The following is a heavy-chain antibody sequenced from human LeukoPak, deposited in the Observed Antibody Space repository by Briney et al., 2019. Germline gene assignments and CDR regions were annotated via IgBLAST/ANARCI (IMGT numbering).Heavy chain of an antibody. CDR3: ARWHFWSGYSNWFDP. D-gene: IGHD3-3*02. CDR2: IYYSGRT. J-gene: IGHJ5*02. Sequence: PSETLSLTCTVSGGSISSHYWSWIRQPPGKGLEWIGYIYYSGRTNYNPSLKSRVTISVDTSKNQFSLKLSSVTAADTAVYYCARWHFWSGYSNWFDPWGQGTLVTVSS. V-gene: IGHV4-59*11. CDR1: GGSISSHY.